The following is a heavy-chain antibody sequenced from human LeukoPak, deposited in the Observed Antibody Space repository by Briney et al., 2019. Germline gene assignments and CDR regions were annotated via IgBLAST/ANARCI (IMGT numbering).Heavy chain of an antibody. Sequence: ASVKVSCKASGYTFTGYYMHWVRQAPGQGLEWMGWINPNSGGTNYAQKLQGRVTMTRDTSISTAYMELSRLRSDDTAVYYCARGRCSSTSCYAGGYYYYYMDVWGKGTTVTVSS. CDR1: GYTFTGYY. J-gene: IGHJ6*03. CDR3: ARGRCSSTSCYAGGYYYYYMDV. D-gene: IGHD2-2*01. CDR2: INPNSGGT. V-gene: IGHV1-2*02.